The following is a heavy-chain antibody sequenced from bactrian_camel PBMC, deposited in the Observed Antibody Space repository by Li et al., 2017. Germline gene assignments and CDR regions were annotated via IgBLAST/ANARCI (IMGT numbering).Heavy chain of an antibody. V-gene: IGHV3S10*01. J-gene: IGHJ4*01. CDR1: GFTLKSGY. Sequence: VQLVESGGGSVQPGGSLRLSCSFSGFTLKSGYMNWIRQRPGKGMEWLSSIYSDGRIYYVDSVKGRFTISRDNAQNAVYLQMNSLKPEDTAMYYCAADYRCPSILPNERFRPVYWARGPRSPSP. D-gene: IGHD1*01. CDR2: IYSDGRI.